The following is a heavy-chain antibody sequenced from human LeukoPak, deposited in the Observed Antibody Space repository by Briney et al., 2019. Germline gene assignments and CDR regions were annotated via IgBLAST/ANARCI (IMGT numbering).Heavy chain of an antibody. CDR3: AREVQFFLGFDP. CDR2: IIRTA. CDR1: GGTFSNYA. Sequence: ASVKVSCKASGGTFSNYAISWVRQAPGQGLEWMGGIIRTANYAQKFQGRVTITTDESTSTAYMELTSLRSEDTAVYYCAREVQFFLGFDPWGQGTLVTVSS. J-gene: IGHJ5*02. V-gene: IGHV1-69*05. D-gene: IGHD3-3*01.